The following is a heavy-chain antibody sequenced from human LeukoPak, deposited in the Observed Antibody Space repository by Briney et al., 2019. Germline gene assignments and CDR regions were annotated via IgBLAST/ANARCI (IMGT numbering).Heavy chain of an antibody. CDR2: IYYSGST. V-gene: IGHV4-39*01. CDR1: GGSISSSSYY. Sequence: PSETLSLTCTVSGGSISSSSYYWGWIRQPPGKGLEWIGSIYYSGSTYYNPSLKSRVTISVDTSKNQFSLKLSSVTAADTAVYYCARTMVRGPRNGWFDPWGQGTLVTVSS. J-gene: IGHJ5*02. D-gene: IGHD3-10*01. CDR3: ARTMVRGPRNGWFDP.